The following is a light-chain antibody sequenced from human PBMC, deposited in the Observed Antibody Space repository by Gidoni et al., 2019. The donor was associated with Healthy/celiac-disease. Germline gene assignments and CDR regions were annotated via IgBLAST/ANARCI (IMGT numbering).Light chain of an antibody. CDR3: SSYTSSSTYVV. V-gene: IGLV2-14*01. J-gene: IGLJ2*01. CDR2: DVS. CDR1: SSDVGGYNY. Sequence: SALTQPAPVSGTPGTSITISCTGTSSDVGGYNYVSWYQQHPGKAPKLMIYDVSNRPSGVSNRFSGSKSGNTASLTISGLQAEDEADYYCSSYTSSSTYVVFGGGTKLTVL.